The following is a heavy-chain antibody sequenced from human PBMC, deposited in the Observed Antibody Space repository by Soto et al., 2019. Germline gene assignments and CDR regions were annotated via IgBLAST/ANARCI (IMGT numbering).Heavy chain of an antibody. J-gene: IGHJ6*02. V-gene: IGHV1-2*04. CDR3: ARGRSTVTTYYYYGMDV. CDR1: GYTFTGYY. CDR2: INPNSGGT. D-gene: IGHD4-17*01. Sequence: ASVKVSCKASGYTFTGYYMHWVRQAPGQGLEWMGWINPNSGGTNYAQKFQGWVTMTRDTSISTAYMELSRLRSDDTAVYYCARGRSTVTTYYYYGMDVWGQGTTVTVSS.